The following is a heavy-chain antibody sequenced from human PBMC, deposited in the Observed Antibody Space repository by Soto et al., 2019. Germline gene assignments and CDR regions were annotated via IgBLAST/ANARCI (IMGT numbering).Heavy chain of an antibody. CDR2: ISAYNGNT. CDR1: GYTFTSYG. V-gene: IGHV1-18*01. D-gene: IGHD2-15*01. CDR3: AREGSRPYYYYGMDV. Sequence: ASVKVSCKASGYTFTSYGISWVRQAPGQGLEWMGWISAYNGNTNYAQNLQGRVTMTTDTSTTTAYMELRSLRSDDTAVYYCAREGSRPYYYYGMDVWGQGTTVTVSS. J-gene: IGHJ6*02.